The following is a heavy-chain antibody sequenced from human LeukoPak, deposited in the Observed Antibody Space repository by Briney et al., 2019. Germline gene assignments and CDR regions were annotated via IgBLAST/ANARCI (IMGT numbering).Heavy chain of an antibody. CDR3: ARATAKQQLVSPLGY. Sequence: GGSLRLSCAASGFTFSSYWMSWVRQAPGKGLEWVANIKQDGSEKYYVDSVKGRFTISRDNAKNSLYLQMSSLRAEDTAIHYCARATAKQQLVSPLGYWGQGSLVTVSS. J-gene: IGHJ4*02. D-gene: IGHD6-13*01. V-gene: IGHV3-7*01. CDR1: GFTFSSYW. CDR2: IKQDGSEK.